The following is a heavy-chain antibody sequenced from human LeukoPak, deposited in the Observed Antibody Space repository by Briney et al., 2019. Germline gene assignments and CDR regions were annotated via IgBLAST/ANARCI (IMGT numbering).Heavy chain of an antibody. CDR3: ARARFGSKNWFDR. Sequence: GASVKVSYKASGHTFTVYYMQCVPHARGQGLEWMGWINPNSGGTNYAQKFPGRVTMTRDTSISTAYMELTRLRSDDTAVYYCARARFGSKNWFDRWGQGTLVTVSS. D-gene: IGHD6-13*01. V-gene: IGHV1-2*02. J-gene: IGHJ5*02. CDR2: INPNSGGT. CDR1: GHTFTVYY.